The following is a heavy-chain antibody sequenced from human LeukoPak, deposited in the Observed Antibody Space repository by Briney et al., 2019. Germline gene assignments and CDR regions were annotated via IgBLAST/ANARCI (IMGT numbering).Heavy chain of an antibody. V-gene: IGHV4-38-2*02. CDR3: ARDTFSLIDY. D-gene: IGHD2/OR15-2a*01. J-gene: IGHJ4*02. CDR2: IYHSGST. Sequence: NPSETLSLTCTVSGYSISSGYHWGWIRQPPGKGLEWIGSIYHSGSTYYNPSLRSRVTFSVDTSKNQFSLKLSSVTAADTAVYYCARDTFSLIDYWGQGTLVTVSS. CDR1: GYSISSGYH.